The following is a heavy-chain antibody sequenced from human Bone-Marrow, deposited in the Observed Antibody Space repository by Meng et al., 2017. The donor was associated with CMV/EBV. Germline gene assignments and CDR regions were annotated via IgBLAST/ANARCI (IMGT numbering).Heavy chain of an antibody. CDR3: AKDRYCSSTSCYRVKDY. CDR1: GFTFSSYA. J-gene: IGHJ4*02. CDR2: ISGSGGST. V-gene: IGHV3-23*01. D-gene: IGHD2-2*01. Sequence: ESLKISCAASGFTFSSYAMSWVRQAPGKGLEWVSAISGSGGSTYYADSVKGRFTISRDNSKNTLYLQMNSLRAEDTAVYYCAKDRYCSSTSCYRVKDYWGQGPLVTVSS.